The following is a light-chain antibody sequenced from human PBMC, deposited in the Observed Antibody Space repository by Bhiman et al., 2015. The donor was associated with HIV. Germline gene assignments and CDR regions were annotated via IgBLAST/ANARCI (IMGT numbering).Light chain of an antibody. Sequence: QSVLTQPPSASGTPGQRVTISCSGSSSNIGSNYVYWYQQLPGTTPKLLIYRNNQRPSGVPNRFSGSKSDNTASLTISGLQAEDEADYYCSSYTTSSTYVFGTGTKVTVL. J-gene: IGLJ1*01. V-gene: IGLV1-47*01. CDR1: SSNIGSNY. CDR3: SSYTTSSTYV. CDR2: RNN.